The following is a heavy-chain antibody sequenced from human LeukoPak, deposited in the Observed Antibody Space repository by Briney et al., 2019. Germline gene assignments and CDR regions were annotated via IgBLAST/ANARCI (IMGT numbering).Heavy chain of an antibody. J-gene: IGHJ5*02. CDR2: IYSAGST. CDR3: ARGVRTVVVVAANNWFDP. D-gene: IGHD2-15*01. V-gene: IGHV3-53*01. CDR1: GFAVSNNY. Sequence: GGSLRLSCAASGFAVSNNYVSWVRQAPGKGLEWVSIIYSAGSTYYADSVRGRFTISRDSSKNTVCLQMNSLRVEDTAVYYCARGVRTVVVVAANNWFDPWGQGTLVTVSS.